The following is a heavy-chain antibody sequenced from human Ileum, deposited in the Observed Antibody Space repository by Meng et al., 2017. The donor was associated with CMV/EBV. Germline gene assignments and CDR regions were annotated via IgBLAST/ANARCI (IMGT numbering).Heavy chain of an antibody. J-gene: IGHJ4*02. D-gene: IGHD3-3*01. CDR3: ARSPHSVLGVVVILYPLDY. Sequence: SETLSLTCTVSGYSVSSGYSWGWIRQPPGKGLEWIGSIHHSGKSYHNPSLKSRVTISVDTSKNQMSLKLHSVTAADTAVDYCARSPHSVLGVVVILYPLDYWGQGTLVTVSS. V-gene: IGHV4-38-2*02. CDR1: GYSVSSGYS. CDR2: IHHSGKS.